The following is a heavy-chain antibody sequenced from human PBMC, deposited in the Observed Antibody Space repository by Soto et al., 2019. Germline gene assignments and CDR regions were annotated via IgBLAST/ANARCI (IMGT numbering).Heavy chain of an antibody. Sequence: QVQLVESGGGVVQPGKSLRLSCAASGFTFSTYSMHWVRQAPGKGLEWVAVIWFDGNNKYYADSLKGRFTISRDNSKNTLYLEMNSLRPEDTAVYYCARDFLTWDGSGCLDMWGQGTTVTVSS. CDR3: ARDFLTWDGSGCLDM. CDR1: GFTFSTYS. D-gene: IGHD6-19*01. J-gene: IGHJ3*02. V-gene: IGHV3-30*04. CDR2: IWFDGNNK.